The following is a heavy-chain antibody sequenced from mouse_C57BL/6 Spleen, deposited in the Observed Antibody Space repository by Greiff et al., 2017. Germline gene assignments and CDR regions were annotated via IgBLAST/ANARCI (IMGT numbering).Heavy chain of an antibody. CDR1: GYTFTSYW. Sequence: VQLQQPGTELVKPGASVKLSCKASGYTFTSYWMPWVKQRPGQGLEWIGNINPSNGGTNYNEKFKSKATLTVDKSSSTAYMQLSSLTSEDSAVYYCARSGELLRDAMDYWGQGTSVTVSS. CDR3: ARSGELLRDAMDY. CDR2: INPSNGGT. D-gene: IGHD1-1*01. J-gene: IGHJ4*01. V-gene: IGHV1-53*01.